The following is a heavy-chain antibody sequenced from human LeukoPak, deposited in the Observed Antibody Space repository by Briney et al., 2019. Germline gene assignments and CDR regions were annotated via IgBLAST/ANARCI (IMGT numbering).Heavy chain of an antibody. V-gene: IGHV4-31*11. Sequence: SETLSLTCAVYGGSFSGYYWSWIRQHPGKGLEWIGYIHYSGSTYYNPSLKSRVTISVDTSKNQFSLKLSSVTAADTAVYYCARVGYNYGIDYWGQGTLVTVSS. J-gene: IGHJ4*02. CDR1: GGSFSGYY. CDR3: ARVGYNYGIDY. D-gene: IGHD5-18*01. CDR2: IHYSGST.